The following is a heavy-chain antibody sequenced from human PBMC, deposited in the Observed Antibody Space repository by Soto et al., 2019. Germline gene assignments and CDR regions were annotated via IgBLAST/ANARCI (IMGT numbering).Heavy chain of an antibody. CDR2: ISAYNGNT. D-gene: IGHD3-3*01. V-gene: IGHV1-18*01. CDR1: GYTFTSYG. CDR3: SRDAPTFWSCYWKYNWFDP. Sequence: QVQLVQSGAEVKKPGASVKVSCKASGYTFTSYGISWVRQAPGQGLEWMGWISAYNGNTNYAQKLQGRVTMTTDTSAITAYMALRSLRSDDTAVYYCSRDAPTFWSCYWKYNWFDPWGQGTLVTVAS. J-gene: IGHJ5*02.